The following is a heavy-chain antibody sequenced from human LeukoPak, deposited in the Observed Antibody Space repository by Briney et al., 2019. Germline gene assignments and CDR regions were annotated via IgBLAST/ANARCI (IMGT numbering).Heavy chain of an antibody. J-gene: IGHJ3*02. D-gene: IGHD5-24*01. CDR2: INPNSGGT. CDR1: GYTFTGYY. CDR3: ARLRDYSTDAFDI. V-gene: IGHV1-2*02. Sequence: GASVKVSCKASGYTFTGYYMHWVRQAPGQGLEWMGWINPNSGGTNYAQKFQGRVTMTRDTSISTAYMELSRLRSDDTAVYYCARLRDYSTDAFDIWGQGTMVTVSS.